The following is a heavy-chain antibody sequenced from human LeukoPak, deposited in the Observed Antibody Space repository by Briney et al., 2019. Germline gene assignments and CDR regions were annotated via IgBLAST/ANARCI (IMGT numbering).Heavy chain of an antibody. CDR2: ISGSGRST. Sequence: GGSLRLSCAASRFTFSSYVMGWVRQAPGKGLECVSAISGSGRSTYYAGSVKGRFTISREDSKNTLYLQMNILRAEDTAIYYCARVSGNIQIWPQPFGDGMDVWGQGTTVTVSS. CDR1: RFTFSSYV. CDR3: ARVSGNIQIWPQPFGDGMDV. D-gene: IGHD3-10*01. J-gene: IGHJ6*02. V-gene: IGHV3-23*01.